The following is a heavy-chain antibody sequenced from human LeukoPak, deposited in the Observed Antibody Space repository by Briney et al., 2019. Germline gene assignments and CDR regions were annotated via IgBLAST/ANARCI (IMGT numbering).Heavy chain of an antibody. V-gene: IGHV1-18*01. CDR3: ARQYYYGSGDYYYYMDV. J-gene: IGHJ6*03. D-gene: IGHD3-10*01. CDR2: ISAYNGNT. CDR1: GYTFTSYG. Sequence: ASVKVSCKASGYTFTSYGISWVRQAPGQGLEWMGWISAYNGNTNYAQKLQGRVTMTTDTSTSTAYMELRSLRSDDTAVYYCARQYYYGSGDYYYYMDVWGKGTTVTISS.